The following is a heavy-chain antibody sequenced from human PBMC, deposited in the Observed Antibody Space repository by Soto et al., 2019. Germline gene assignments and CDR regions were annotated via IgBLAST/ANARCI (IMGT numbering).Heavy chain of an antibody. Sequence: SETLSLTCTVSGGSIGSGDYYWSWIRQPPGKGLEWIGYIYYSGSTYYNPSLKSRVTISVDTSKNQFSLKLSSVTAADTAVYYFAPRFKYGWGPPPWDYWGPGTLATASS. J-gene: IGHJ4*02. CDR1: GGSIGSGDYY. CDR2: IYYSGST. CDR3: APRFKYGWGPPPWDY. D-gene: IGHD3-10*01. V-gene: IGHV4-30-4*01.